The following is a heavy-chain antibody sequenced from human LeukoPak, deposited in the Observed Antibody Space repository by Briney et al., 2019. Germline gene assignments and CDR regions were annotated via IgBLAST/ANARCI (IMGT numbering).Heavy chain of an antibody. CDR2: LCYSGNS. CDR1: GGSIRISSYC. V-gene: IGHV4-39*01. CDR3: ARHRGRNGGYVFDY. D-gene: IGHD2-8*01. Sequence: SETLSLTCTVSGGSIRISSYCWDWIRQPPGKGLEWIGSLCYSGNSYYNLSLKTRLTISVDTSKNQFSLNLSAVTAADTALYFCARHRGRNGGYVFDYWGQGTLVTVSS. J-gene: IGHJ4*02.